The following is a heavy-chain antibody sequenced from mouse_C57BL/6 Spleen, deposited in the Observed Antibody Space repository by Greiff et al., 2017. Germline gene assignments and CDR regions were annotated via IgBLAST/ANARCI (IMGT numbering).Heavy chain of an antibody. CDR3: ARANWDLYYAMDY. CDR1: GFNIKNTY. J-gene: IGHJ4*01. Sequence: DVQLQESVAELVRPGASVKLSCTASGFNIKNTYMHWVKQRPEQGLEWIGRIDPANGNTKYAPKFQGKATITADTASNTAYLQLSSLTSEDTAIYYCARANWDLYYAMDYWGQGTSVTVSS. V-gene: IGHV14-3*01. CDR2: IDPANGNT. D-gene: IGHD4-1*01.